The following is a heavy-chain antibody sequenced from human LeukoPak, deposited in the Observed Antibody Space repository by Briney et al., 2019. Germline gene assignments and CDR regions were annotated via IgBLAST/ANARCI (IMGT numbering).Heavy chain of an antibody. CDR1: GGSISSSSYY. D-gene: IGHD1-26*01. CDR2: IYYSGTT. CDR3: ARRFGDSGSYHSHFDY. V-gene: IGHV4-39*07. J-gene: IGHJ4*02. Sequence: PSETLSLTCTVSGGSISSSSYYWGWIRQPPGKGLEWIGSIYYSGTTYYNPSLKSRVTISVDKSKNQFSLKLSSVTAADTAVYYCARRFGDSGSYHSHFDYWGQGTMVTVSS.